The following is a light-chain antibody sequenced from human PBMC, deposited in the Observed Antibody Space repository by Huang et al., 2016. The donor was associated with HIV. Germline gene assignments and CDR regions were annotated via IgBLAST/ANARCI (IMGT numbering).Light chain of an antibody. CDR3: QQYNNWPYT. Sequence: DTVMTQTPATLSVSPGARATLSCRASQSVGSKLAPFQQKPGQAPRLLIHGASTRATGIPARFSGSGSGREFTLTISSLQSEDFAVYYCQQYNNWPYTFGQGTKLEIK. V-gene: IGKV3-15*01. CDR2: GAS. CDR1: QSVGSK. J-gene: IGKJ2*01.